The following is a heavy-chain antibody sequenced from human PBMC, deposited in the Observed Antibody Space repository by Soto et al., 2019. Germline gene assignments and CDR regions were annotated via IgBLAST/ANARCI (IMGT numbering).Heavy chain of an antibody. Sequence: QVQLVESGGGVVQPGRSLRLSCAASGFTFSSYAMHWVRQAPGKGLEWMTVISYDGSYKYYADSVKGRFTISRDNSKNTLYLQMNSLRTEDTAVYYCARVAITAATLGHFDYWCQGTLVTVSS. J-gene: IGHJ4*02. D-gene: IGHD1-26*01. CDR2: ISYDGSYK. CDR3: ARVAITAATLGHFDY. V-gene: IGHV3-30-3*01. CDR1: GFTFSSYA.